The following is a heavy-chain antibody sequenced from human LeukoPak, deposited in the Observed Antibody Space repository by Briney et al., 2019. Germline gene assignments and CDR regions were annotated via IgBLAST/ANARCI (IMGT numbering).Heavy chain of an antibody. CDR3: ARHDYGSSWPFDY. CDR1: GYSFTSYW. Sequence: GESLRISCKGSGYSFTSYWISWVRQMPGKGLEWMGRIDPSDSYTNYSPSFQGHVAISADKSISTAYLQWSSLKASDTAMYYCARHDYGSSWPFDYWGQGTLVTVSS. D-gene: IGHD6-13*01. CDR2: IDPSDSYT. V-gene: IGHV5-10-1*01. J-gene: IGHJ4*02.